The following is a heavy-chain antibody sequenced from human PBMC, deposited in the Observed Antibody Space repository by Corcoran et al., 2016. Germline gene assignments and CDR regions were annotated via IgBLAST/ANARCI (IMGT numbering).Heavy chain of an antibody. CDR1: GFTVSSNY. CDR2: IYSGGST. V-gene: IGHV3-53*01. D-gene: IGHD6-19*01. Sequence: VQLVESGGGLIQPGGSLRLSCAASGFTVSSNYMSWVRQAPGKGLEWVSVIYSGGSTYYADSVKGRFTISRDNSKNTLYLQMNSLRAEDTAVYYCAREETAVAGAFDYWGQGTLVTVSS. J-gene: IGHJ4*02. CDR3: AREETAVAGAFDY.